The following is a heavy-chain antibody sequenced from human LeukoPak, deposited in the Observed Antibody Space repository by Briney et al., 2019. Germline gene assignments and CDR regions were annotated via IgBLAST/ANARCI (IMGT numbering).Heavy chain of an antibody. J-gene: IGHJ4*02. Sequence: PSETLSLTCTVSGGSISSGSHYWSWIRPPAGKGLEWIGRIYTSGNTNYNPSLKSRVTISVDTSKNQFSLKLSSVTAADTAVYNCARCDWADVYCSPWGQGTLVTVSS. CDR2: IYTSGNT. V-gene: IGHV4-61*02. CDR3: ARCDWADVYCSP. D-gene: IGHD2-15*01. CDR1: GGSISSGSHY.